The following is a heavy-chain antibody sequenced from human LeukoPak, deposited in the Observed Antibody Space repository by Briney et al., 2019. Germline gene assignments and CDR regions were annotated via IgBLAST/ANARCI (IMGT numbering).Heavy chain of an antibody. Sequence: GGSLRLSCAVSGFSISNYWMSWVRHIPGKGLVWVSRINSDGSSTSYVDSVKGRFTISRDNAKNTLYLQMNSLRAEDTAVYYCARVWRGWYFFDYWGQGTLVTVSS. J-gene: IGHJ4*02. CDR3: ARVWRGWYFFDY. D-gene: IGHD3-3*01. CDR1: GFSISNYW. V-gene: IGHV3-74*01. CDR2: INSDGSST.